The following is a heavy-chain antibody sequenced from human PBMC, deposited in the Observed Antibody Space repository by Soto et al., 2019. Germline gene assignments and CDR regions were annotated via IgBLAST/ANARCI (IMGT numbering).Heavy chain of an antibody. J-gene: IGHJ6*02. V-gene: IGHV3-48*02. CDR2: ISSSSTI. D-gene: IGHD2-15*01. CDR1: GFTFSSYS. Sequence: VQLVESGGGLVQPGGSLRLSCAASGFTFSSYSMNWVRQAPGKGLEWVSYISSSSTIYYADSVKGQFTISRDNAKNSLYLQMNSLRDEDTAVYYCARDMGSRSYYYGMDVWGQGTTVTVSS. CDR3: ARDMGSRSYYYGMDV.